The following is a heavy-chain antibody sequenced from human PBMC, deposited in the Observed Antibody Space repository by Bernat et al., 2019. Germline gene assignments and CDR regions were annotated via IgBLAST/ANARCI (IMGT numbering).Heavy chain of an antibody. CDR3: ARQRAGSYYFDAFDI. Sequence: QLQLQESGPGLVKSSETLSLTCTVTGASISSSSYYWGWIRQPPGKGLEWIGSIYYSGSTYYNPSLKSRVTISVDTSKNHFSLKLSSVSAADTAIYNCARQRAGSYYFDAFDIWGQGTMVTVSS. CDR1: GASISSSSYY. V-gene: IGHV4-39*01. CDR2: IYYSGST. J-gene: IGHJ3*02. D-gene: IGHD1-26*01.